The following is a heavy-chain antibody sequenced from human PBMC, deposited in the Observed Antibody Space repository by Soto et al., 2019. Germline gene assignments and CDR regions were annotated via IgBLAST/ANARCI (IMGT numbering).Heavy chain of an antibody. CDR2: ISYDGSNK. CDR3: ARDHINSSSWYVDYYYGMDV. J-gene: IGHJ6*02. D-gene: IGHD6-13*01. CDR1: GFTFSSYA. V-gene: IGHV3-30-3*01. Sequence: QVQLVESGGGVVQPGRSLRLSCAASGFTFSSYAMHWVRQAPGKGLEWVAVISYDGSNKYYADSVKGRFTISRDNSKNTLYLQMNILRAEDTAVYYCARDHINSSSWYVDYYYGMDVWGQGTTVTVSS.